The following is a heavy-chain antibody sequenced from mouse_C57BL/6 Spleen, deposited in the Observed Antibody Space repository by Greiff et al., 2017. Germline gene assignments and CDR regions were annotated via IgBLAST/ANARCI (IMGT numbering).Heavy chain of an antibody. V-gene: IGHV5-4*03. Sequence: EVMLVESGGGLVKPGGSLKLSCAASGFTFSSYAMSWVRQTPEKRLEWVATISDGGSYTYYPDNVKGRFTISRDNAKNNLYLQMSHLKSEDTAMYYCARETASMDYWGQGTSVTVSS. J-gene: IGHJ4*01. CDR2: ISDGGSYT. CDR3: ARETASMDY. CDR1: GFTFSSYA. D-gene: IGHD1-2*01.